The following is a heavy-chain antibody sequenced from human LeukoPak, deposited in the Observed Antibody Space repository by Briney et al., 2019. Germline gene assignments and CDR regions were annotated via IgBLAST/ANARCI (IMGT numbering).Heavy chain of an antibody. CDR3: TRDHGLDV. CDR1: GFTLSSYW. V-gene: IGHV3-74*01. Sequence: PGGSLRLSCAASGFTLSSYWMSWVRQAPGKGLMWVSQINSDGSATSCADPVKGRCTISRDNAKNMLYLEINSLRVEDTAVYFCTRDHGLDVWGQGTTVTVSS. J-gene: IGHJ6*02. CDR2: INSDGSAT.